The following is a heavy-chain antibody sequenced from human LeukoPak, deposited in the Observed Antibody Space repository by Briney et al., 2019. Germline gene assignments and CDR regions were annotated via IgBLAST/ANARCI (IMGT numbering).Heavy chain of an antibody. CDR3: ARNHRSGSYDHWFDP. D-gene: IGHD3-10*01. V-gene: IGHV1-2*02. Sequence: ASVKVSCKASGYTFTDYYIHWVRQAPGQGLEWMGWINPNSGDTKYAQKFQGGVTMTRDTSINTAYMELSRLRSDDTAAYYCARNHRSGSYDHWFDPWGQGTLVTVSS. CDR1: GYTFTDYY. J-gene: IGHJ5*02. CDR2: INPNSGDT.